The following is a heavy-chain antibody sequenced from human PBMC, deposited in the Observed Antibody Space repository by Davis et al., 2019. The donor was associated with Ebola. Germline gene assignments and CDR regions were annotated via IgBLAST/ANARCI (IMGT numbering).Heavy chain of an antibody. J-gene: IGHJ6*03. CDR1: GYTFTGYY. Sequence: SCKASGYTFTGYYMHWVRQAPGKGLEWVAFIRYDGSNKYYADSVKGRFTISRDNSKNTLYLQMNSLRAEDTAVYYCAKVNGSGSYYTYYYYYYYMDVWGKGTTVTVSS. D-gene: IGHD3-10*01. V-gene: IGHV3-30*02. CDR3: AKVNGSGSYYTYYYYYYYMDV. CDR2: IRYDGSNK.